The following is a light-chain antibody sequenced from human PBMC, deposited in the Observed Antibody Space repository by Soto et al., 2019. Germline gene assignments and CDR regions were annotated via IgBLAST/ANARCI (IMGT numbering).Light chain of an antibody. V-gene: IGLV2-8*01. J-gene: IGLJ2*01. CDR2: EVS. Sequence: QSALTQPPSASGSPGQSVTISCTGTSSDVGGYNYVSWYQQHPGKAPKLMIYEVSKRPSGVPDRFSGSKSGNTASLTVSWLQAKDEGDFYCRSYAGSNNPVVFGGGTQVTVL. CDR3: RSYAGSNNPVV. CDR1: SSDVGGYNY.